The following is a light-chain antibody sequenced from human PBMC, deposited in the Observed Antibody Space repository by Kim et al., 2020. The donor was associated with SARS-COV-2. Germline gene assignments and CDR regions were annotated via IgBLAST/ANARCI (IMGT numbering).Light chain of an antibody. CDR3: ATWDGRLSAWV. J-gene: IGLJ3*02. V-gene: IGLV1-47*01. CDR1: RAKLGRTY. Sequence: GPGVTISSSGTRAKLGRTYLYWYQQQPGTAPELLIYRNKQRPSGVPDRFSGSKSDTSASLAISGLQAEDEADYYCATWDGRLSAWVFGGGTKLTVL. CDR2: RNK.